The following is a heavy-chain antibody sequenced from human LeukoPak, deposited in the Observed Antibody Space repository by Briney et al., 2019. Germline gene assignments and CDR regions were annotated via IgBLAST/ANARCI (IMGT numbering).Heavy chain of an antibody. CDR3: ARRPSVVVAATRYYYGMDV. V-gene: IGHV1-18*01. D-gene: IGHD2-15*01. CDR2: ISAYNGNT. CDR1: GYTLTSYG. Sequence: ASVKVSCKASGYTLTSYGISWVRQAPGQGLEWMGWISAYNGNTNYAQKLQGRVTMTTDTSTSTAYMELRSLRSDDTAVYYCARRPSVVVAATRYYYGMDVWGQGTTVTVSS. J-gene: IGHJ6*02.